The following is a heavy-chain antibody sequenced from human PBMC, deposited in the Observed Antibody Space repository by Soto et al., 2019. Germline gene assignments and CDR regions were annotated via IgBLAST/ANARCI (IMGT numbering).Heavy chain of an antibody. Sequence: SVEVCCKGSGYTFTDHFIHWVRQAPGQGLEWMGWINTNNGGTKFAEKFQGRVTMTRDTSITTVYMELSRLRSDDTAVYYCARDLNPKYGPGSLHGFFDYWGQGTLVTVSS. CDR1: GYTFTDHF. CDR2: INTNNGGT. J-gene: IGHJ4*02. D-gene: IGHD3-10*01. CDR3: ARDLNPKYGPGSLHGFFDY. V-gene: IGHV1-2*02.